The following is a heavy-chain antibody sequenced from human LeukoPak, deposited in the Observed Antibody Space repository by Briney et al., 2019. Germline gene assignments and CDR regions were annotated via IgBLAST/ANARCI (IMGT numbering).Heavy chain of an antibody. Sequence: GASVKVSCKVSGYTLTELSMHGVRQAPGKGLEWMGGFDPEDGETIYAQKFQGRVTMTTDTSTSTAYMELRSLRSDDTAVYYCARRYCSSTSCSIYAFDIWGQGTMVTVSS. D-gene: IGHD2-2*01. CDR1: GYTLTELS. V-gene: IGHV1-24*01. CDR2: FDPEDGET. CDR3: ARRYCSSTSCSIYAFDI. J-gene: IGHJ3*02.